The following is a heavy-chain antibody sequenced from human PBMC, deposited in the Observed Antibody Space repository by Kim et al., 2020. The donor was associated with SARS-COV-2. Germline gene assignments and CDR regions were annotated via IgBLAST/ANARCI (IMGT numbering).Heavy chain of an antibody. J-gene: IGHJ4*02. CDR2: ISAYNGNT. CDR3: ARDFSGSWFGELRPFDY. CDR1: GYTFTSYG. Sequence: ASVKVSCKASGYTFTSYGISWVRQAPGQGLEWMGWISAYNGNTNYAQKLQGRVTMTTDTSTSTAYMELRSLRSDDTAVYYCARDFSGSWFGELRPFDYWGQGTLVTVSS. D-gene: IGHD3-10*01. V-gene: IGHV1-18*04.